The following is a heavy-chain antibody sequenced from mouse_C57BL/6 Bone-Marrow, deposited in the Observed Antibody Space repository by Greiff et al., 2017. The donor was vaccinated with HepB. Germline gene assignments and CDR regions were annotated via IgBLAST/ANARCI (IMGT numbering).Heavy chain of an antibody. V-gene: IGHV7-3*01. J-gene: IGHJ1*03. CDR1: GFTFTDYY. Sequence: DVHLVESGGGLVQPGGSLSLSCAASGFTFTDYYMSWVRQPPGKALEWLGFIRNKANGYTTEYSASVKGRFTISRDNSQSILYLQMNALRAEDSATYYCARYTYFYWYFDVWGTGTTVTVSS. CDR3: ARYTYFYWYFDV. D-gene: IGHD2-10*01. CDR2: IRNKANGYTT.